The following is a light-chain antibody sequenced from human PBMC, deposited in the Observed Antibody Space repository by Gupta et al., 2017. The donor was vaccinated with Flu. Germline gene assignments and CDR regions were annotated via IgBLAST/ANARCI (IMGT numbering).Light chain of an antibody. Sequence: DIQMTQSPSTLSASVGDRVTITCRASQTISTWLAWYQQKPGKAPNLLIYKASTLQSGVPSRFSGSGSGTEFILTISSLQPDDFATYYCQHYNNYPWTFGQGTKVDIK. CDR3: QHYNNYPWT. CDR2: KAS. V-gene: IGKV1-5*03. J-gene: IGKJ1*01. CDR1: QTISTW.